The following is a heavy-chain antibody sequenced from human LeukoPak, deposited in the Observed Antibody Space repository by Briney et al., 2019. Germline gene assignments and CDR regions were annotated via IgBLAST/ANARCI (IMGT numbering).Heavy chain of an antibody. Sequence: PGRTLRLSCAASGFTFSSYGMHWVRQAPGKGLEGVALIWYDGSDKQYADSVKGRFTVSRDNPKNTVYLQMNSLRAEDSGLYYCARGYDFSNGYFHYMDVWGKGTTVTVSS. CDR3: ARGYDFSNGYFHYMDV. CDR2: IWYDGSDK. CDR1: GFTFSSYG. J-gene: IGHJ6*03. V-gene: IGHV3-33*01. D-gene: IGHD3-3*01.